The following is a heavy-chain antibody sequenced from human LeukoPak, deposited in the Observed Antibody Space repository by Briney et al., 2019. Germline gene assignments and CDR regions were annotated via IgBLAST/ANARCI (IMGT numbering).Heavy chain of an antibody. CDR1: GFTFSSYW. CDR3: ARDSGWYRTFDY. V-gene: IGHV3-74*01. J-gene: IGHJ4*02. D-gene: IGHD6-19*01. Sequence: GGSLRLSCAASGFTFSSYWMRWVRQAPGKGLVWVSRINSDGSSTSYADSVKGRFTISRDNAKNTLYLQMNSLRAEDTAVYYCARDSGWYRTFDYWGQGTLVTVSS. CDR2: INSDGSST.